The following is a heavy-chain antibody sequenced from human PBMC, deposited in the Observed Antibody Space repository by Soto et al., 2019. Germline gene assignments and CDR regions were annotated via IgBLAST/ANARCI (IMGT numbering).Heavy chain of an antibody. J-gene: IGHJ2*01. CDR3: ARACECMSTSCRETSYFYL. CDR2: IIPIFGTA. Sequence: QVQLVQSGAEVKKPGSSVKVSCKASGGTFSSYAISWVRQAPGQGLEWMGGIIPIFGTANYAQKFQGRVTITADESTSTAYMELSSLRSEDTAVYYCARACECMSTSCRETSYFYLWGRGTLVTVSP. CDR1: GGTFSSYA. V-gene: IGHV1-69*12. D-gene: IGHD2-2*01.